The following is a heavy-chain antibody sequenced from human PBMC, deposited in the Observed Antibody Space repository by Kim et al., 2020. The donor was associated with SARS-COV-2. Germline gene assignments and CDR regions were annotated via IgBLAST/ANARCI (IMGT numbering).Heavy chain of an antibody. J-gene: IGHJ3*02. CDR2: IHYSGSA. D-gene: IGHD4-17*01. Sequence: SETLSLTCSASGDSISSGDYYWGWIRQPPGKGLEWIGSIHYSGSANYNSSLKSRISISVDTSKNQFSLRLTSLTAADTAVYYCARHFDYPKALDIWGRGTMVSVS. CDR3: ARHFDYPKALDI. V-gene: IGHV4-39*01. CDR1: GDSISSGDYY.